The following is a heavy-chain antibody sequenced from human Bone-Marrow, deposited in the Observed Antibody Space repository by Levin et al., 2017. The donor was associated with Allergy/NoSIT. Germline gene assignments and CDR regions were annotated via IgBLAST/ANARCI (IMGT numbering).Heavy chain of an antibody. CDR3: AYASVTRSSLDS. J-gene: IGHJ4*02. D-gene: IGHD2-2*01. V-gene: IGHV3-33*03. Sequence: PGGSLRLSCTASGFTFSSQGMHWVRQAPGKGLEWVAVIWYDGSKKYYIDSVKDRFSISRDNSKNTLYLQMNALRAEDTARYYCAYASVTRSSLDSWGQGTLVTVSS. CDR2: IWYDGSKK. CDR1: GFTFSSQG.